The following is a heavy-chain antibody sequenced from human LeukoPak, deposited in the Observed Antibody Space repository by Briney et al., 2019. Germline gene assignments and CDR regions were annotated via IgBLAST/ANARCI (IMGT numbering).Heavy chain of an antibody. Sequence: PGRSLRLSCAASGFTFSSYGMHWVRQAPGKGLEWVAVISYDGSNKYYADSVKGRFTISRDNSKNTLYLQMNSLRAEDTAVYYCAKDLSYDSSGDDLIGDAFDIWGQGTMVTVSS. J-gene: IGHJ3*02. CDR3: AKDLSYDSSGDDLIGDAFDI. D-gene: IGHD3-22*01. CDR2: ISYDGSNK. CDR1: GFTFSSYG. V-gene: IGHV3-30*18.